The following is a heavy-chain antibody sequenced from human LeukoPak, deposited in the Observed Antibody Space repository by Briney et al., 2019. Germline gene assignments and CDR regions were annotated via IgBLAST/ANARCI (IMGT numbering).Heavy chain of an antibody. Sequence: GGSLRLSCAASGFTFSSYAMSWVRQAPGKGLEWVSAISGSGGSTYYADSVKGRFTISRDNSKNTLYLQMNSLRAEDTAVYYCAKGYIVVVPAAIDAFDIWGQGTMVTVSS. CDR1: GFTFSSYA. CDR3: AKGYIVVVPAAIDAFDI. J-gene: IGHJ3*02. D-gene: IGHD2-2*01. V-gene: IGHV3-23*01. CDR2: ISGSGGST.